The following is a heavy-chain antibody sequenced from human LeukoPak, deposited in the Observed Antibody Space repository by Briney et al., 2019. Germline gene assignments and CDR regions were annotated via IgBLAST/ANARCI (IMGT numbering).Heavy chain of an antibody. D-gene: IGHD2-15*01. V-gene: IGHV1-69*13. CDR2: IIPIFGTA. CDR3: ASIGYCSGGSCPPFDY. J-gene: IGHJ4*02. CDR1: GGTFSSYA. Sequence: SVKVSCKASGGTFSSYAISWVRQAPGQGLEWMGGIIPIFGTANYAQKFQGRVTITADESTSTAYMELSSLRSEDTAVYYCASIGYCSGGSCPPFDYWGQGTLVTVSS.